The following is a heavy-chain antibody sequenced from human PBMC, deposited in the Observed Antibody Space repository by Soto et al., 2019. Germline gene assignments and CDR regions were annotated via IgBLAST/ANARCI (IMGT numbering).Heavy chain of an antibody. D-gene: IGHD2-2*01. CDR3: ARSQGSSTSLEIYYYYYYGMDV. V-gene: IGHV1-69*01. CDR2: IIPIPGTA. J-gene: IGHJ6*02. CDR1: GGTFGSYA. Sequence: QVQLVQSGAEVKKPGSSVKVSCKASGGTFGSYAISWVRQAPGQGLEWMGGIIPIPGTANYAQKFQGRVTIAAEESKSTAYMELSSLRSEDTAVYYCARSQGSSTSLEIYYYYYYGMDVWGQGTTVTVSS.